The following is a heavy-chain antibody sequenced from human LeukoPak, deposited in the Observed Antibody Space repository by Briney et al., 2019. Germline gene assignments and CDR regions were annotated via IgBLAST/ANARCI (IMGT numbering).Heavy chain of an antibody. D-gene: IGHD6-13*01. Sequence: ASVKVSCKASGGTFSSYAISWVRQAPGQGLEWMGRIIPILGIANYAQKFQGRVTITADKSTSTAYMELSSLRSEDTAVYYCARAGIAAAGPPFDYWGQGTLVTVFS. V-gene: IGHV1-69*04. CDR1: GGTFSSYA. J-gene: IGHJ4*02. CDR3: ARAGIAAAGPPFDY. CDR2: IIPILGIA.